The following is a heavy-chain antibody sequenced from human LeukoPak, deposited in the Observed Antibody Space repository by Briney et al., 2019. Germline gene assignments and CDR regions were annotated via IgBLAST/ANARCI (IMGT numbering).Heavy chain of an antibody. Sequence: SETLSLTCTVSGDSISSSSYYWGWIRQPPRKGLEGIGSIYYSGSTYYNPSLKSRVTISVDTSKSQFSLKLSSVTAADTAVYYCARQAAAAHLEWFDPWGQGTLVTVSS. CDR3: ARQAAAAHLEWFDP. CDR1: GDSISSSSYY. V-gene: IGHV4-39*01. CDR2: IYYSGST. J-gene: IGHJ5*02. D-gene: IGHD6-13*01.